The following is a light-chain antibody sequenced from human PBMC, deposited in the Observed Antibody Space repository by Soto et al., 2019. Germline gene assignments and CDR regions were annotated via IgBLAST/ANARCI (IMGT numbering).Light chain of an antibody. CDR1: NIGSKS. V-gene: IGLV3-21*02. J-gene: IGLJ1*01. CDR2: DDS. Sequence: SYAPTHPPSVSLAPGQTARITCGGANIGSKSVHWYQQKPGQAPVLVVYDDSDRPSGIPERFSGSNSGNAATLTISRVEAGDEADYYCQVWDSSSDPYVFGTGTKVTVL. CDR3: QVWDSSSDPYV.